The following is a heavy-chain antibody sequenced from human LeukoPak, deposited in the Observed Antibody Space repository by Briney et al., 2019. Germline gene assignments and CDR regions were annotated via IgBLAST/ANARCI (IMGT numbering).Heavy chain of an antibody. V-gene: IGHV4-59*11. CDR3: ARGEMATIEDAFDI. D-gene: IGHD5-24*01. CDR2: IYYSGST. J-gene: IGHJ3*02. CDR1: GGSISSHH. Sequence: SETLSLTCTVSGGSISSHHWSWLRQSPGKGLVGIGYIYYSGSTNYNPSLKSRVTISVDTSKNQFSLKLSSVTAADTAVYYCARGEMATIEDAFDIWGQGTMVTVSS.